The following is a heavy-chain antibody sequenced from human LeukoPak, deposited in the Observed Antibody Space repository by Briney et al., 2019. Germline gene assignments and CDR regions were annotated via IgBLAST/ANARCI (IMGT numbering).Heavy chain of an antibody. CDR2: IHYSGTT. J-gene: IGHJ4*02. CDR1: GGSISAYY. Sequence: SETLSLTCTVSGGSISAYYWSWIRQPPQEGLEWIGYIHYSGTTNYYPSLKSRVTIALDTSKNQFSLKLNSVTAADTAVYYCARFGTSSSRFFDQWGQGTLVTVSS. CDR3: ARFGTSSSRFFDQ. V-gene: IGHV4-59*01. D-gene: IGHD6-6*01.